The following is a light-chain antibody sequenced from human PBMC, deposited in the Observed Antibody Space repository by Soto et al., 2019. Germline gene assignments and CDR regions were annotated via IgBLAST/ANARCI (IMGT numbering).Light chain of an antibody. V-gene: IGKV1-39*01. CDR1: QSISSY. CDR3: QQYNIYSEA. J-gene: IGKJ1*01. Sequence: DIQMTQSPYSLSASIGDRVTITCRASQSISSYLNWYQQKPGKAPKLLIYAASSLQSGVPSRFSGSGSGTEFTLTISSLQPDDFATYCCQQYNIYSEAFGQGANADI. CDR2: AAS.